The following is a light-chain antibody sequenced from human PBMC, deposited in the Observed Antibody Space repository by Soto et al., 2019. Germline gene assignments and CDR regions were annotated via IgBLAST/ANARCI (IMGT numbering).Light chain of an antibody. Sequence: DIQITHSPSTLSSSVGYRVTITCRASQSISSWLAWYQQKPGKAPKLLIYDASSLESGVPSRFSGSGSGTEFTLTISSLQPDDFATYYCQQYNSYWTFGQGTKVDIK. CDR3: QQYNSYWT. CDR1: QSISSW. CDR2: DAS. J-gene: IGKJ1*01. V-gene: IGKV1-5*01.